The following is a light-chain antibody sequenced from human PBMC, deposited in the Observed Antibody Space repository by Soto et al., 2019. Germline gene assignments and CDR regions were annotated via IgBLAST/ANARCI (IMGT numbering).Light chain of an antibody. CDR2: DVS. CDR3: SAFTRTPHA. CDR1: GSDVRGNKY. Sequence: QSALTQPASVSGSPGQSITISCTGTGSDVRGNKYVSWYQHYPGKAPKLMISDVSNRPSGISNRFSGSKSGDTASLTISGLQAEDEAAYSCSAFTRTPHAFGTGTKLTVL. J-gene: IGLJ1*01. V-gene: IGLV2-14*03.